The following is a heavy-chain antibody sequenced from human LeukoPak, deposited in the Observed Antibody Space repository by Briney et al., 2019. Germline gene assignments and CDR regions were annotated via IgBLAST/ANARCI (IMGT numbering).Heavy chain of an antibody. Sequence: SVKLSRKASGGTFSSYSISWVRQAPGQGLEWMGSIIPILCIANYAQKFQGRVTITADTSTSTAYMELSSLRAEDTAVYYCASAPRRAKIVVLPTYYFDYWGQGTLFTVSS. J-gene: IGHJ4*02. D-gene: IGHD3-22*01. CDR1: GGTFSSYS. CDR3: ASAPRRAKIVVLPTYYFDY. V-gene: IGHV1-69*02. CDR2: IIPILCIA.